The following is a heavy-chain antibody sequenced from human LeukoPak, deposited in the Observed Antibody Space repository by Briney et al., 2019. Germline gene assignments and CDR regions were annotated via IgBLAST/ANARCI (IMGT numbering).Heavy chain of an antibody. CDR3: TTDLKGHSGWYVGY. Sequence: GGSLRLSCAASGFTFSNAWMSWVRQAPGKGLEWVGRIKSKTDGGTTDYAAPVKGRFTISRDDSKNTLYLQMNSLKTEDTAVYYCTTDLKGHSGWYVGYWGQGTLVTVSS. D-gene: IGHD6-19*01. CDR1: GFTFSNAW. CDR2: IKSKTDGGTT. V-gene: IGHV3-15*01. J-gene: IGHJ4*02.